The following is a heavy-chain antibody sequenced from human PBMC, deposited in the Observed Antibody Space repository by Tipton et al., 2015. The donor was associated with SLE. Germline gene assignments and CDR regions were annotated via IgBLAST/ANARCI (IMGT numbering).Heavy chain of an antibody. J-gene: IGHJ4*02. D-gene: IGHD3-10*01. V-gene: IGHV5-51*03. Sequence: QLVQSGAEVKKPGESLKISCKGSGHKFTNNWIGWVRQMPGKGLEWMGMIYPGDDPKYSPSFQGQVTISVDKSINTAYLQWSSLKTSDTAMYYCATLVRGVPLDYWGQGTLVTVSS. CDR3: ATLVRGVPLDY. CDR2: IYPGDDP. CDR1: GHKFTNNW.